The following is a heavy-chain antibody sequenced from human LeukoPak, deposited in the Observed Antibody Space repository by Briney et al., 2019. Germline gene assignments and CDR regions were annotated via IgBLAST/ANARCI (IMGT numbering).Heavy chain of an antibody. D-gene: IGHD5-12*01. CDR3: ATTVDVTFNV. V-gene: IGHV3-30*04. CDR1: GFAFTSYA. CDR2: IAYDGRKR. Sequence: GKSLRLSCEASGFAFTSYAMYWIRQAPGKGLEWVALIAYDGRKRSYGDSVKGRFTISRDNPKNTVHPQMNSLRPEDTAVYYCATTVDVTFNVWGQGTTVIVSS. J-gene: IGHJ3*01.